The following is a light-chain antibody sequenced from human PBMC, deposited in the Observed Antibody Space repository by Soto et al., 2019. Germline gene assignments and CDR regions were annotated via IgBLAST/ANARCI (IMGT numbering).Light chain of an antibody. V-gene: IGKV3-15*01. CDR3: QQYNNWPPDRT. CDR1: QSVGSN. CDR2: GAS. J-gene: IGKJ1*01. Sequence: EIVMTQSPATLSVSPGDRAALSCRASQSVGSNLAWYQQKPGQAPGLLIYGASTRATGIPARFSGSGSGTEFTLTISSLQSEAFASYFCQQYNNWPPDRTFGQGTKVEIK.